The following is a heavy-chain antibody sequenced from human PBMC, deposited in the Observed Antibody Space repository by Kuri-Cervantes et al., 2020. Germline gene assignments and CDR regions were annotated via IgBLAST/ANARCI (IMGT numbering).Heavy chain of an antibody. CDR2: IYWDDDK. Sequence: SGPTLVKPTQTLTLTCTFSGFSLSTSGVGVGWIRQPPGKALEWLALIYWDDDKRYSPSLKSRLTITKDTSKNQAVLTMTNMDPVDTATYYCARIPGSGSPYVGLAFDIWGQGTMVTVSS. CDR3: ARIPGSGSPYVGLAFDI. J-gene: IGHJ3*02. CDR1: GFSLSTSGVG. D-gene: IGHD1-26*01. V-gene: IGHV2-5*02.